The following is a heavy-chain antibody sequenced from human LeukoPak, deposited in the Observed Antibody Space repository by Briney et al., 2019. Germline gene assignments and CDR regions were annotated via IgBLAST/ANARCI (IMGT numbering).Heavy chain of an antibody. CDR2: IIPIFGTA. Sequence: RASVKVSCKASGGTFSSYAISWVRQAPGQGLEWMGGIIPIFGTANYAQKFQGRVTITADESTSTAYMELSSLRSEDTAVYYCARDFSRVADTAMVRGSPMLDYWGQGTLVTVSS. D-gene: IGHD5-18*01. V-gene: IGHV1-69*13. CDR3: ARDFSRVADTAMVRGSPMLDY. J-gene: IGHJ4*02. CDR1: GGTFSSYA.